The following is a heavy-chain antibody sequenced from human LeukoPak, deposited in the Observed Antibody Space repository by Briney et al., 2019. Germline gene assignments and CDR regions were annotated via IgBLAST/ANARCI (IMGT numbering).Heavy chain of an antibody. CDR2: IYPGDSDT. Sequence: GASVKVSCKASGYTFTGYYMHWVRQAPGQGLEWMGIIYPGDSDTRYSPSFQGQVTISADKSISTAYLQWSSLKASDTAMYYCARHRDYMDVWGKGTTVTVSS. CDR1: GYTFTGYY. CDR3: ARHRDYMDV. V-gene: IGHV5-51*01. J-gene: IGHJ6*03.